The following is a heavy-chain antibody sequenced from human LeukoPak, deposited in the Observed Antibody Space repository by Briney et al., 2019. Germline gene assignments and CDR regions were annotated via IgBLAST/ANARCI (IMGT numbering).Heavy chain of an antibody. CDR1: GGSISSSSYY. J-gene: IGHJ1*01. D-gene: IGHD3-22*01. Sequence: DPSQTLSLTCTVSGGSISSSSYYWGWIRQPPGKGLEWIGSIYYSGSTYYNPSLKSRVTISVDTSKNQFSLKLSSVTAADTAVYYCARQGGGYYYPHRYFQHWGQGTLVTVSS. V-gene: IGHV4-39*01. CDR3: ARQGGGYYYPHRYFQH. CDR2: IYYSGST.